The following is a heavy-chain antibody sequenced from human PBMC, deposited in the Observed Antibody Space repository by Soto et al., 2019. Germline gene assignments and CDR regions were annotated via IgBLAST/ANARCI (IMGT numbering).Heavy chain of an antibody. CDR3: ASLIQGCSSTSCYALSAAYYYYYYGMDV. CDR2: IIPIFGTA. CDR1: GGTFSSYA. Sequence: ASVKVSFKASGGTFSSYAISWVRQAPGQGLEWMGGIIPIFGTANYAQKSQGRVTITADESTSTAYMELSSLRSEDTAVYYCASLIQGCSSTSCYALSAAYYYYYYGMDVWGQGTTVTVSS. J-gene: IGHJ6*02. V-gene: IGHV1-69*13. D-gene: IGHD2-2*01.